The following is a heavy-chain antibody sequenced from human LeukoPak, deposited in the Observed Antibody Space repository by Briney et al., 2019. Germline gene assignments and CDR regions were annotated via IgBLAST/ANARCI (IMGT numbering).Heavy chain of an antibody. CDR2: ISGSGGST. D-gene: IGHD3-22*01. J-gene: IGHJ4*02. CDR1: GFTFSSYA. Sequence: GGSLRLSCAASGFTFSSYAMSWVRQAPGKGLEWVSAISGSGGSTYYADSVKGRFTISRDNSKNTLYLQMNSLRAEDTAVYYCAKDAGYYDSTKTYYFDYWGQGTLVTVSS. CDR3: AKDAGYYDSTKTYYFDY. V-gene: IGHV3-23*01.